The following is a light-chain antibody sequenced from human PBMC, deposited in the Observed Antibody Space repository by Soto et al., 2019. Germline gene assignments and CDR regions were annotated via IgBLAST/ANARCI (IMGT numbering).Light chain of an antibody. CDR2: DTS. J-gene: IGKJ4*01. V-gene: IGKV3-11*01. Sequence: EIVLTQSPATLSLSPGERATLSCRASQSVINYLAWYQQKPGQAPRLLIYDTSNRATSIPARFSGSGSGTDFTLIISSLEPEDFAVYYCQQRANWPLTFGGGTKVDIK. CDR1: QSVINY. CDR3: QQRANWPLT.